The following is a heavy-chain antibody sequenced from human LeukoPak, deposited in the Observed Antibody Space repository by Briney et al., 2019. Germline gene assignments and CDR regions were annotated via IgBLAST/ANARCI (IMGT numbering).Heavy chain of an antibody. CDR2: IYTSGST. Sequence: SETLSLTCSVSGGSISSYYWSWIRQPAGKGQEWIGRIYTSGSTNYNPSLKSRVTMTVDTSKNQFSLKLSFVTAADTAVYYCARDLGYSSSWYYFDYWGQGTLVTVFS. J-gene: IGHJ4*02. V-gene: IGHV4-4*07. CDR1: GGSISSYY. D-gene: IGHD6-13*01. CDR3: ARDLGYSSSWYYFDY.